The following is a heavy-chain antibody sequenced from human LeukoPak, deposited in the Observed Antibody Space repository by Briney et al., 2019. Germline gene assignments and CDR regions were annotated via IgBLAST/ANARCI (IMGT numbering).Heavy chain of an antibody. CDR3: ARDLGPPRSFDP. CDR2: ISAYNGNT. Sequence: ASVKVSCKASGYTFTSYGISWVRQAPGQGLEWMGWISAYNGNTNYAQKLQGRVTMTTDTSTSTAYMELSSLRSEDTAVYYCARDLGPPRSFDPWGQGTLVTVSS. CDR1: GYTFTSYG. J-gene: IGHJ5*02. V-gene: IGHV1-18*01. D-gene: IGHD1-14*01.